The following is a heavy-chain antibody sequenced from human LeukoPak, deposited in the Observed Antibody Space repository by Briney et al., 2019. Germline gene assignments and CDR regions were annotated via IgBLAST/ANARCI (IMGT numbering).Heavy chain of an antibody. CDR3: ARGRHYYDSSGYSFQH. Sequence: ASVKVSCKASGYTFTSYGISWVRQAPGQGLEWNGWISAYNGNTNYAQKLQGRVTMTTDTSTSTAYMELRSLRSDDTAVYYCARGRHYYDSSGYSFQHWGQGTLVTVSS. V-gene: IGHV1-18*01. D-gene: IGHD3-22*01. CDR2: ISAYNGNT. CDR1: GYTFTSYG. J-gene: IGHJ1*01.